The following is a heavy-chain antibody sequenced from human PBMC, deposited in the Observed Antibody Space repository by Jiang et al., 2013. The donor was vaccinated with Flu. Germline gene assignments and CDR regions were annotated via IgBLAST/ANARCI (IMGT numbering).Heavy chain of an antibody. CDR3: ARHPYGDYGYFDY. D-gene: IGHD4-17*01. V-gene: IGHV4-39*01. J-gene: IGHJ4*02. Sequence: LTCTVSGGSISSSSYYWGWIRQPPGKGLEWIGSIYYSGSTYYNPSLKSRVTISVDTSKNQFSLKLSSVTAADTAVYYCARHPYGDYGYFDYWGQGTLVTVSS. CDR1: GGSISSSSYY. CDR2: IYYSGST.